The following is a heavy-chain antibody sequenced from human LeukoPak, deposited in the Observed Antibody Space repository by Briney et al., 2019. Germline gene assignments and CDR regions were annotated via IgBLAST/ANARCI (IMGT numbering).Heavy chain of an antibody. D-gene: IGHD3-10*01. CDR2: IQYDGSNQ. CDR1: GFTFSNYG. J-gene: IGHJ4*02. Sequence: GGSLRLSCAASGFTFSNYGMHWVRQAPDKGLEWVAFIQYDGSNQYYADTVKGRFTISRDNSKNTLYLQMNSLRAEDTAVYYCAKDSDDYYGSGSEFDYWGQGTLVTVSS. V-gene: IGHV3-30*02. CDR3: AKDSDDYYGSGSEFDY.